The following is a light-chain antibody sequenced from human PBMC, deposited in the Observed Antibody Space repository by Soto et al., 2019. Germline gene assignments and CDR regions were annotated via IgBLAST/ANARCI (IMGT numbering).Light chain of an antibody. J-gene: IGKJ5*01. V-gene: IGKV3-15*01. Sequence: EIVLTQSPGTLSVSQEERATLSCRASQSVSSSYLAWYQQRPGQAPRLLXYDTSTRATGIPARFSGSGSGTEFTLTISSLQSEDFAVYYCQQYNNWLPITFGQGTRLEIK. CDR3: QQYNNWLPIT. CDR1: QSVSSSY. CDR2: DTS.